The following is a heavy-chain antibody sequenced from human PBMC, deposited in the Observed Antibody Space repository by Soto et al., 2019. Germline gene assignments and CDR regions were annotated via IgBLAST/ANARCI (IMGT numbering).Heavy chain of an antibody. D-gene: IGHD4-17*01. Sequence: GGSLRLSCSASGFTFSSYAMHWVRQAPGKGLEYVSAISSNGGSTYYADSVKGRFTISRDNSKNTLYLQMSSLRAEDTAVYYCVARYGDPNGDYFDYWGQGTLVTAPQ. CDR1: GFTFSSYA. J-gene: IGHJ4*02. V-gene: IGHV3-64D*06. CDR3: VARYGDPNGDYFDY. CDR2: ISSNGGST.